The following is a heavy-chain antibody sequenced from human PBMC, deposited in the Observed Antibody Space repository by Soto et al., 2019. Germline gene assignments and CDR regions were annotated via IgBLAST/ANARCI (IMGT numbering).Heavy chain of an antibody. D-gene: IGHD3-22*01. J-gene: IGHJ4*02. CDR1: GFTFSTYV. CDR2: ISGSGDNT. CDR3: AKVRTSIGYWIDFDS. Sequence: TGGSLRLSCAASGFTFSTYVMSWVRQAPGKGLEWVSGISGSGDNTYYVDSVKGRFTISRDKSKSTLYLQMNSLRAEDTAVYHCAKVRTSIGYWIDFDSWGQGTLVTVSS. V-gene: IGHV3-23*01.